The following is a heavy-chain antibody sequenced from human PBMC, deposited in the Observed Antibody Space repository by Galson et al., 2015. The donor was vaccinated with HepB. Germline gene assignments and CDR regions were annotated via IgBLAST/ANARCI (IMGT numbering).Heavy chain of an antibody. J-gene: IGHJ6*02. V-gene: IGHV1-69*13. Sequence: SVKVSCKASGGTFSSYAISWVRQAPGQGLEWMGGIIPIFGTANYAQKFQGRVTITADESTSTAYMELSSLRSEDTAVYYCARSAITGGYRGYYYYYGMDVWGQGTTVTVSS. CDR3: ARSAITGGYRGYYYYYGMDV. CDR1: GGTFSSYA. CDR2: IIPIFGTA. D-gene: IGHD3-22*01.